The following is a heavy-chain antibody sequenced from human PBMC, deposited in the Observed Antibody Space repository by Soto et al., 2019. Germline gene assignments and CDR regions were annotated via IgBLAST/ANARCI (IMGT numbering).Heavy chain of an antibody. D-gene: IGHD5-12*01. V-gene: IGHV3-9*01. CDR2: ISWNSGSI. J-gene: IGHJ3*02. CDR3: AKDTSDVASDAFDI. Sequence: PGGSLRLSCAASGFTFDDYAMHWVRQAPGKGLEWVSGISWNSGSIGYADSVKGRFTISRDNAKNSLYLQMNSLRAEDTALYYCAKDTSDVASDAFDIWGQGTMVTVSS. CDR1: GFTFDDYA.